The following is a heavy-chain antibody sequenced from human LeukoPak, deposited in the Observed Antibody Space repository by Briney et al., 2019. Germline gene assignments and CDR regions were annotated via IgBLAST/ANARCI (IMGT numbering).Heavy chain of an antibody. CDR3: AKDVSSGWNYFDY. D-gene: IGHD6-19*01. V-gene: IGHV3-30*18. Sequence: PGRSLRLSCAASGFTFSTYGMHWVRQAPGKGLEWVAVISYDGSNKSYPDSVKGRFTISRDNSKNTLYLQMNSLKPEDTAVYYCAKDVSSGWNYFDYWGQGTQVTVSS. CDR2: ISYDGSNK. J-gene: IGHJ4*02. CDR1: GFTFSTYG.